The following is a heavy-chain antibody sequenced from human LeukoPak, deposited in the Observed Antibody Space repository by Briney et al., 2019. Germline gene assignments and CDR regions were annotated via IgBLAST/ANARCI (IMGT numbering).Heavy chain of an antibody. V-gene: IGHV1-18*01. CDR2: ISAYNGNT. CDR3: ARGGGLRFLEWLSHYYYYGMDV. J-gene: IGHJ6*02. D-gene: IGHD3-3*01. Sequence: ASVKVSCKASGYTFTSYGISWVRQAPGQGLEWMGWISAYNGNTNYAQKLQGRVTMTTDTSTSTAYMELRSLRSDDTAVYYCARGGGLRFLEWLSHYYYYGMDVWGQGTTVTVSS. CDR1: GYTFTSYG.